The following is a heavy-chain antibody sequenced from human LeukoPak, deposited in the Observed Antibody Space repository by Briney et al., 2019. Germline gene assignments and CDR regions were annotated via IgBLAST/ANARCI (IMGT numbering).Heavy chain of an antibody. Sequence: SQALSLTCAISGDSVSSNSAAWNWIRESPSRGLVWLGRTYYRSKWYNDYAVSMKSRITINPDTSKDQFSLQLNSVTPEDTAVYYCARDAGSGWSSFDYWGQGTLVTVSS. D-gene: IGHD6-19*01. CDR1: GDSVSSNSAA. CDR2: TYYRSKWYN. V-gene: IGHV6-1*01. CDR3: ARDAGSGWSSFDY. J-gene: IGHJ4*02.